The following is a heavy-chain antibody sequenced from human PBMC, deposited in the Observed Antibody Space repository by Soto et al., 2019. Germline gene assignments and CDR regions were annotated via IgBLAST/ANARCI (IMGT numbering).Heavy chain of an antibody. CDR3: ARGIKGLPPSAFDI. CDR2: LNPNTDKT. V-gene: IGHV1-8*01. D-gene: IGHD5-12*01. Sequence: GASVKVSCKASGYTFSNYDINWVRQATGQGLEWMGWLNPNTDKTGSAQKFQGRATMTRNTSISTAYLELSGLRSDDTAVYYCARGIKGLPPSAFDIWGQGTRVTVS. CDR1: GYTFSNYD. J-gene: IGHJ3*02.